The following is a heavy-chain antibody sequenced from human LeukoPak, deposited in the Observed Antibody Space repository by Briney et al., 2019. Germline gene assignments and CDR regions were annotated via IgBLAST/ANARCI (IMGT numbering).Heavy chain of an antibody. CDR2: MYDSVRI. J-gene: IGHJ5*02. D-gene: IGHD3-10*01. CDR3: ARGGYYGSGNDFRFDP. V-gene: IGHV4-59*01. Sequence: PSETLSLTCTVSGGSMISYYWTWVRQTPGKGLEWIGYMYDSVRIHYNPSLESRITISLDTSKNQFSLKLRSVTPADTAVYYCARGGYYGSGNDFRFDPWGQGTLVTVSS. CDR1: GGSMISYY.